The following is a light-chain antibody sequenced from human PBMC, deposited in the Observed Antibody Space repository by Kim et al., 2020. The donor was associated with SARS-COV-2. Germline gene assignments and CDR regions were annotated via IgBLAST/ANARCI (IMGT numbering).Light chain of an antibody. Sequence: EIVLTQSPGTLSLSPGERATLSYRANQSIDKNYLAWYQQKLGQAPRLLIYGASSRATGIPDRFSGSGSGTDFTLTISRLEPEDFAVYYCQQYRRSPLTFGQGTKVDIK. CDR2: GAS. J-gene: IGKJ1*01. CDR3: QQYRRSPLT. CDR1: QSIDKNY. V-gene: IGKV3-20*01.